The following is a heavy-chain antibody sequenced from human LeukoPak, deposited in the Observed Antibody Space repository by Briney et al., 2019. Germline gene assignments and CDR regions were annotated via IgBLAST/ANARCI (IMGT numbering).Heavy chain of an antibody. J-gene: IGHJ6*02. CDR3: ARSIGSTGGGVDV. CDR1: GFTFSDYN. V-gene: IGHV3-11*01. CDR2: ITNGGSTI. Sequence: GGSLRLSCAASGFTFSDYNMNWVRQAPGKGLEWVSYITNGGSTIHHADSVKGRFTISRDNAKKTLYLQMNSLRAEDTAVYYCARSIGSTGGGVDVWGQGTTVTVSS. D-gene: IGHD4-23*01.